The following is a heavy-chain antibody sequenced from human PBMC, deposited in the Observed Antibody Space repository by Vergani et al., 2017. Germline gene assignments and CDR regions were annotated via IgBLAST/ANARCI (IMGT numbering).Heavy chain of an antibody. D-gene: IGHD5-12*01. J-gene: IGHJ3*02. CDR1: GGSFNRGSYY. V-gene: IGHV4-61*02. CDR2: IHTNGVI. CDR3: ARGNPDVDVDI. Sequence: QVQLQESGPGLVKPSQTLSLTCTVSGGSFNRGSYYWSWLRQPAGRRLEWIGRIHTNGVIHYNPSLNSRSTISVDTSRNQISLKLTAVTATDTAIYFCARGNPDVDVDIWGQGTMITVSS.